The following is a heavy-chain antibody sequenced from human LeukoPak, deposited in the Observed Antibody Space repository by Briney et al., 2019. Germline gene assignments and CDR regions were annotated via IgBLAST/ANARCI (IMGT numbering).Heavy chain of an antibody. CDR3: TRDTGTTGEVKFDP. V-gene: IGHV4-4*07. Sequence: PSETLSLTCTVSGNSFGNYYWSWIRQPAGKGVEWIGRIYTSGSTTYNPSLKSRVTMSVDTSKNQFSLKLSSVTAADTAVYFCTRDTGTTGEVKFDPWGQGTLVTVSS. CDR1: GNSFGNYY. D-gene: IGHD4-17*01. CDR2: IYTSGST. J-gene: IGHJ5*02.